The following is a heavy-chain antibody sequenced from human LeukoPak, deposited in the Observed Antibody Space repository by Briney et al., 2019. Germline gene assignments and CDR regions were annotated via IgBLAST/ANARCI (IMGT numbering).Heavy chain of an antibody. J-gene: IGHJ4*02. CDR3: AREMRSPRGGFDY. V-gene: IGHV4-39*07. CDR1: SGSISSTSYY. D-gene: IGHD3-10*01. Sequence: SETLSLTCTVSSGSISSTSYYWGWIRQPPGMGLEWIGSMYYSGSTYYNPSLKSRVTISVDTSKSQFSLKLSSVTAAGTDVYYCAREMRSPRGGFDYWDQGTLVTVSS. CDR2: MYYSGST.